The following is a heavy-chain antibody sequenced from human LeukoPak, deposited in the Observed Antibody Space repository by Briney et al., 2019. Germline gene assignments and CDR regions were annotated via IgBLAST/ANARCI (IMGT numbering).Heavy chain of an antibody. D-gene: IGHD4-23*01. J-gene: IGHJ4*02. CDR2: ITPIFGTA. CDR3: ARGWLAETTVVTPYNY. Sequence: SVKVSCKTSGGAFSSYDISWLRQAPGQGLEWMGGITPIFGTANYAQKFQGRVTITADESMSTAYMELSSLRSEDTAVYYCARGWLAETTVVTPYNYWGQGTLVTVSS. CDR1: GGAFSSYD. V-gene: IGHV1-69*13.